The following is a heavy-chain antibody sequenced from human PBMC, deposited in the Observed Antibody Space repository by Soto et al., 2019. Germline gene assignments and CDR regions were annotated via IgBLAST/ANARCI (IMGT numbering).Heavy chain of an antibody. CDR3: ARDSQYSTSWQRFDS. V-gene: IGHV1-18*01. CDR2: VNTYNGNP. CDR1: GYTFTDYA. Sequence: QVQLVQSGVEVKKPGASVKVSCKASGYTFTDYAISWARQAPGRGLEWMGWVNTYNGNPNYAQIFQGRVTMTTDTSTDTAYMELRSLKSDDSAVYYCARDSQYSTSWQRFDSWGQGTLVTVSS. J-gene: IGHJ4*02. D-gene: IGHD6-13*01.